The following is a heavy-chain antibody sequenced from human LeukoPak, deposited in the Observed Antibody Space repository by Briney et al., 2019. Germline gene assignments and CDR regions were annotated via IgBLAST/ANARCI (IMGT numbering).Heavy chain of an antibody. Sequence: SETLSLTCAVYGGCVSGYYWSWIRQPPGKGLEWIGEINHSGSTNYNPSLKSRVTISVDTSKNQYSLKLSSVTAADTAVYYCARSFSGTVIFRYWGQGTLVTVSS. J-gene: IGHJ4*02. CDR2: INHSGST. CDR3: ARSFSGTVIFRY. CDR1: GGCVSGYY. V-gene: IGHV4-34*01. D-gene: IGHD3/OR15-3a*01.